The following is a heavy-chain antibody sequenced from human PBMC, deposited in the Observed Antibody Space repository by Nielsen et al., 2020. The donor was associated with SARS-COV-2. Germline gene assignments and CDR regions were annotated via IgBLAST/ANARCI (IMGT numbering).Heavy chain of an antibody. CDR2: ISAYNGNT. D-gene: IGHD3-22*01. CDR3: ARDKTYYYDSSGLAIGGAFDI. Sequence: WVRQAPGQGLEWMGWISAYNGNTNYAQKLQGRVTMTTDTSTSTVYMELRSLRSDDTAVYYCARDKTYYYDSSGLAIGGAFDIWGQGTMVTVSS. J-gene: IGHJ3*02. V-gene: IGHV1-18*01.